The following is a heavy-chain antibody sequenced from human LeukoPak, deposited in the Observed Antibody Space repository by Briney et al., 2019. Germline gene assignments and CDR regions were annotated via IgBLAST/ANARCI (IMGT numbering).Heavy chain of an antibody. CDR3: ARDCLSSGWPCYYYYGMDV. D-gene: IGHD6-19*01. V-gene: IGHV3-48*04. CDR2: ISGSGTTI. CDR1: GFTFSSYV. J-gene: IGHJ6*02. Sequence: GGSLRLSCAASGFTFSSYVMSWVRQAPGKGLEWVSYISGSGTTIYYTDSVKGRFTISRDNAKNSLYLQMNSLRAEDTAVYYCARDCLSSGWPCYYYYGMDVWGQGTTVTVSS.